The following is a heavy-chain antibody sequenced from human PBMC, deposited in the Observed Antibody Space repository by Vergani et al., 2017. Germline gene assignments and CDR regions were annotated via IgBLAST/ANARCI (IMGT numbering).Heavy chain of an antibody. J-gene: IGHJ4*02. CDR3: ARHVVGATPYFDY. Sequence: EVQLVQSGAEVKTPGASLRISCKGSGYSFTSFWISWVRQLPGKGLEWMGRIDPSDSYTNYSPSCQGHVTISADKSISTAYRHWSSRKASDTAMYYCARHVVGATPYFDYWGQGTLVTVSS. CDR1: GYSFTSFW. V-gene: IGHV5-10-1*03. D-gene: IGHD1-26*01. CDR2: IDPSDSYT.